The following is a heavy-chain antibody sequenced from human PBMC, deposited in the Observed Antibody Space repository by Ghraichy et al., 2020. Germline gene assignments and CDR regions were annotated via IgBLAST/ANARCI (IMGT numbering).Heavy chain of an antibody. CDR2: ISSSGSTI. Sequence: GGSLRLSCAASGFTFSDYYMSWIRQAPGKGLEWVSYISSSGSTIYYADSVKGRFTISRDNAKNSLYLQMNSLRAEDTAVYYCARESSSWYLWFDPWGQGTLVTVSS. CDR3: ARESSSWYLWFDP. J-gene: IGHJ5*02. V-gene: IGHV3-11*01. CDR1: GFTFSDYY. D-gene: IGHD6-13*01.